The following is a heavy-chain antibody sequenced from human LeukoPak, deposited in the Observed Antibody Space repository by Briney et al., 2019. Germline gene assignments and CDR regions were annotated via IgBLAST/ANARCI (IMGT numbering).Heavy chain of an antibody. J-gene: IGHJ4*02. CDR3: ARRDDSSGYHKIFDY. CDR1: GGSISSGPYY. Sequence: SETLSLTCTVSGGSISSGPYYWGWIRQPPGKGLEWIGNIYYGENTYYNPSLKSRVTISIDTSKNQFYLKLSSLTAADTAVYYCARRDDSSGYHKIFDYWGPGTLVTVSS. D-gene: IGHD3-22*01. CDR2: IYYGENT. V-gene: IGHV4-39*01.